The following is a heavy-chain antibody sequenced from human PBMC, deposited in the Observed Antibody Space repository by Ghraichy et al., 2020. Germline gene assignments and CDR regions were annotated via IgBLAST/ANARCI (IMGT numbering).Heavy chain of an antibody. J-gene: IGHJ3*02. V-gene: IGHV4-34*01. D-gene: IGHD3-3*01. CDR1: GGSFSGYY. Sequence: GSLRLSCAVYGGSFSGYYWNWIRQPPGKGLEWIGESDQGGSTNYNPSLKTRVTISMDTSESQFSLRLTSVTAADTAVYYCARGRPNYDFWTGYYRGAFDIWGQGTLVTVSS. CDR2: SDQGGST. CDR3: ARGRPNYDFWTGYYRGAFDI.